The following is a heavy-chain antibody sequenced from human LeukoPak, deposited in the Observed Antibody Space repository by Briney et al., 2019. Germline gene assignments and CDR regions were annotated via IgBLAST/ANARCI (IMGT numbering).Heavy chain of an antibody. CDR1: GFTFSYYW. D-gene: IGHD3-9*01. CDR2: ISSSTSYI. V-gene: IGHV3-21*01. Sequence: AGGSLRLSCEASGFTFSYYWMTWVRQAPGKGLEWVSSISSSTSYIYYADSVKGRFTISRDNAKNSLYLQMNSLRAEDTAVYYCARCRSGSPVFWDYWGQGTLVTVSS. J-gene: IGHJ4*02. CDR3: ARCRSGSPVFWDY.